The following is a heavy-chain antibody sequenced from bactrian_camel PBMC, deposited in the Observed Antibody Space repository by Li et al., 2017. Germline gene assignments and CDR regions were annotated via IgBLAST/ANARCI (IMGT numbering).Heavy chain of an antibody. CDR1: GHTYSSMC. CDR3: AAGTFCIAASSWDSPRNFDS. V-gene: IGHV3S40*01. J-gene: IGHJ6*01. Sequence: VQLVESGGASVQAGGSLRLSCVASGHTYSSMCMGWFRQAPGKEREGVAAIQIGGESTFIGDSVKGRFTISRDNAKNTVYLQMNRLKPEDTAMYYCAAGTFCIAASSWDSPRNFDSWGPGTQVTVS. D-gene: IGHD6*01. CDR2: IQIGGEST.